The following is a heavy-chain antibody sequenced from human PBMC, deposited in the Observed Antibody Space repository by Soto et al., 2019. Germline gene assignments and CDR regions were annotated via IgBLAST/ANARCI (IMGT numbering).Heavy chain of an antibody. J-gene: IGHJ6*01. CDR3: ARSYGSGKTDV. Sequence: EVHLVESGGGLVKPGGSLRLSCAGSGFSFSSYSMNWVRQAPGKGLEWVSSISSSSSSIYYADSAKGRFTISRDNAKNSLYLQMNNLRVEDTAVYYCARSYGSGKTDVW. CDR2: ISSSSSSI. CDR1: GFSFSSYS. V-gene: IGHV3-21*01. D-gene: IGHD3-10*01.